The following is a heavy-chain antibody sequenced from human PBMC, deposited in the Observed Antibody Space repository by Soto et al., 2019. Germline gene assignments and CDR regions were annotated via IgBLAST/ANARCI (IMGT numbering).Heavy chain of an antibody. V-gene: IGHV3-30*18. CDR1: GFIFSTYG. J-gene: IGHJ4*02. CDR3: TKEYIVGTTWGYFES. Sequence: VQLVESGGGVVQPGGSLRLSCAASGFIFSTYGMHWVRQVPGKGLEWVAHISYDGSNDHYADSVKGRFTVSRDNAKNTLSLQLTSLRSEDTAVYYCTKEYIVGTTWGYFESWGQGTLVTVSS. D-gene: IGHD1-26*01. CDR2: ISYDGSND.